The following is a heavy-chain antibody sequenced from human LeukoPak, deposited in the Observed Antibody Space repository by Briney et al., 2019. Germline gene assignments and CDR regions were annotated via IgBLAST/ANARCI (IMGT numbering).Heavy chain of an antibody. V-gene: IGHV4-61*02. D-gene: IGHD3-9*01. J-gene: IGHJ4*02. CDR3: ASQTALPYFDLLLGDGPGYFDY. Sequence: PPQTLSLTCSVSSGSISSGNSYWSWIRQPAGKRPEWIGRIYTTGSADYSPSLRSRVTMSVDPSKNQFSLRLNSVTAADTAVYYCASQTALPYFDLLLGDGPGYFDYWGQGTLVTVSS. CDR1: SGSISSGNSY. CDR2: IYTTGSA.